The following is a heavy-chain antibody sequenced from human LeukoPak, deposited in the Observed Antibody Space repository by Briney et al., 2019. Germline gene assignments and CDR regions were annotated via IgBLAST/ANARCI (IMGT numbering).Heavy chain of an antibody. CDR2: IIPIIGTA. CDR1: GGTFSSYA. CDR3: AGARITIFGVVSLFGY. D-gene: IGHD3-3*01. V-gene: IGHV1-69*05. J-gene: IGHJ4*02. Sequence: GASVKVSCKASGGTFSSYAISWVRQAPGQGLEWMGRIIPIIGTANYAQKFQGRVTITTDDSTSTADRELSSLRSEDTAVYYCAGARITIFGVVSLFGYWGQGTLVTVSS.